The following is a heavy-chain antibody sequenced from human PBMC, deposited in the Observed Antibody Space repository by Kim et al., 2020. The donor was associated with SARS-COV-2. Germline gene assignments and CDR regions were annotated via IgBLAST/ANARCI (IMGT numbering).Heavy chain of an antibody. CDR1: GFTFSDYY. J-gene: IGHJ4*02. CDR3: ARVSEGGSSWYYFDS. V-gene: IGHV3-11*05. D-gene: IGHD6-13*01. CDR2: ISSSNSYT. Sequence: GGSLRLSCAASGFTFSDYYMSWIRQAPGKGLEWVSYISSSNSYTNFADSVKGRFTISRDNAKNSLYLQMNSLRAEDTAMYYCARVSEGGSSWYYFDSWGQGTRVTV.